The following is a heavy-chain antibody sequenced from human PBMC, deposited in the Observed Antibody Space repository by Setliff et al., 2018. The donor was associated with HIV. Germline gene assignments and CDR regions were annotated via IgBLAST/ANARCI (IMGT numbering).Heavy chain of an antibody. CDR2: IYYSGST. D-gene: IGHD5-12*01. J-gene: IGHJ6*03. V-gene: IGHV4-31*03. Sequence: SETLSLTCTVSGGSISSGGYYWSWIRQHPGKGLEWIGYIYYSGSTYYNPSLKSRVTISIDTSKNQFSLKLSSVTAADTAVYYCARVLVVVTDSDYDTNYYYYYYMDVWGKGTTVTVSS. CDR3: ARVLVVVTDSDYDTNYYYYYYMDV. CDR1: GGSISSGGYY.